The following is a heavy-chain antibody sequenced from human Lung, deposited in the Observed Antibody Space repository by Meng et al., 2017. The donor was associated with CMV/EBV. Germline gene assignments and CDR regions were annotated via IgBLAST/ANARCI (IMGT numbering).Heavy chain of an antibody. Sequence: GEXXKISCAASGFTFSSTWMHWVRQAPGKGLVWVSRINSVGSSTIYADSVKGRFTISIDNAKNTLYLQMNSLRSEDTAVYYCAREPYDYDSSLDYWGQGNXV. J-gene: IGHJ4*02. CDR1: GFTFSSTW. V-gene: IGHV3-74*01. CDR3: AREPYDYDSSLDY. D-gene: IGHD3-22*01. CDR2: INSVGSST.